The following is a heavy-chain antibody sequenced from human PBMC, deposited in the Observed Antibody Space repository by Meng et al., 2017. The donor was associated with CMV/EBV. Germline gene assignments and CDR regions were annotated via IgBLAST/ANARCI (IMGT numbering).Heavy chain of an antibody. Sequence: EVQYWGSGGGLVQLGGFPRLSCEDSGFTFSHYWMHWVRQVPGEGPVWVSRINTGGSFTSYADSVKGRFTISRDNAKNTLYLHMHGLRVDDSAVYYCGRDLTGERDQWGQGTLVTVPS. CDR1: GFTFSHYW. CDR3: GRDLTGERDQ. D-gene: IGHD7-27*01. V-gene: IGHV3-74*03. J-gene: IGHJ4*02. CDR2: INTGGSFT.